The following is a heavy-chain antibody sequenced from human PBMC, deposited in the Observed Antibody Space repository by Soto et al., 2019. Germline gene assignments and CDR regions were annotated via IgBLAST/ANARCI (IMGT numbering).Heavy chain of an antibody. Sequence: QVTLKESGPVLVKPTETLTLTCTVSGFSLSNARMGVSWIRQPPGTALEWLAHIFSNDEKSYSTSLKSRLTISKDTSKSQVVLTMTNMDPVDTATYYCARITAEIFGVVIVSYYGMDVWGQGTTVTVSS. J-gene: IGHJ6*02. CDR1: GFSLSNARMG. CDR3: ARITAEIFGVVIVSYYGMDV. V-gene: IGHV2-26*01. CDR2: IFSNDEK. D-gene: IGHD3-3*01.